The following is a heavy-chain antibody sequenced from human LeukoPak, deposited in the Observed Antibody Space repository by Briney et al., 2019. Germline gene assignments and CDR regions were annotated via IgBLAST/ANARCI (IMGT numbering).Heavy chain of an antibody. Sequence: SETLSLTCTVSGGSVSSGSYYWSWIRQPPGKGLEWIGYIYYSGSTNYNPSLKSRVTISADTSKNQFSLKLSSVTAADTAVYYCARDWGGYYYFDYWGQGTLVTVSS. CDR2: IYYSGST. CDR3: ARDWGGYYYFDY. J-gene: IGHJ4*02. D-gene: IGHD3-16*01. V-gene: IGHV4-61*01. CDR1: GGSVSSGSYY.